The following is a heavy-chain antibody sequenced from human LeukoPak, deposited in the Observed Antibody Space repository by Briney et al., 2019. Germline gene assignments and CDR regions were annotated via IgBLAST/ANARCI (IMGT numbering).Heavy chain of an antibody. CDR3: AKDLASLLGATSLGY. J-gene: IGHJ4*02. V-gene: IGHV3-30*02. D-gene: IGHD1-26*01. Sequence: PGGSLRLSCAASGFTFSSYGMHWVRQAPGKGLEWVAFIRYDGSNKYYADSVKGRFTISRDNSKNTLYLQMNSLRAEDTAVYYCAKDLASLLGATSLGYWGQGTLVTVSS. CDR1: GFTFSSYG. CDR2: IRYDGSNK.